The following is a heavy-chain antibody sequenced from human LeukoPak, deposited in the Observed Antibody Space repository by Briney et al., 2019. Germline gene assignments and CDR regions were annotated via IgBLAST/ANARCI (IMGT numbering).Heavy chain of an antibody. V-gene: IGHV3-23*01. CDR1: GFTFSSYA. CDR2: ISGSGGST. CDR3: AKDIGYGGYYYYGMDV. Sequence: GGSLRLSCAASGFTFSSYAMSWVRQAPGKGLEWVSAISGSGGSTYYADSVKGRFTISRDNAKNSLYLQMNSLRAEDTALYYCAKDIGYGGYYYYGMDVWGQGTTVTVSS. D-gene: IGHD4-23*01. J-gene: IGHJ6*02.